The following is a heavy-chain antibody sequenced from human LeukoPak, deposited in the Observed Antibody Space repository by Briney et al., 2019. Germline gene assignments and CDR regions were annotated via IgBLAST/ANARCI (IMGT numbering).Heavy chain of an antibody. Sequence: PSETLSLTCTVSGGSISSSSYYWGWIRQPPGKGLEWIGSIYYSGSTYYNPSLKSRVTISVDTSKNQFSLKLSSVTAADTAVYYRVSFKVWSAAGKIDIWGQGTMVTVSS. CDR2: IYYSGST. V-gene: IGHV4-39*01. CDR1: GGSISSSSYY. D-gene: IGHD6-13*01. J-gene: IGHJ3*02. CDR3: VSFKVWSAAGKIDI.